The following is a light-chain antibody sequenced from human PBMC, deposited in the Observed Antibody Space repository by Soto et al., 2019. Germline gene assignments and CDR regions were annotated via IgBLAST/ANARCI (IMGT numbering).Light chain of an antibody. CDR2: GAS. J-gene: IGKJ1*01. CDR3: QQYGSSPVMT. CDR1: QSVSSSY. Sequence: EIVLTQSPGTLSLSPGERATLSCRASQSVSSSYLAWYQQKPGQAPRLLIYGASSRATGIPDRFSGSGSGTDFTLTISRLEPEDFAVYYCQQYGSSPVMTFGQGTKVEIK. V-gene: IGKV3-20*01.